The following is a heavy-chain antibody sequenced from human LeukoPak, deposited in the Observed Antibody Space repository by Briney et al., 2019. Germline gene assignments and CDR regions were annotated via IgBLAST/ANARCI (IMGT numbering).Heavy chain of an antibody. V-gene: IGHV4-34*01. J-gene: IGHJ4*02. CDR3: ARSSTREIWRGYSYGVPFDY. CDR2: INHSGST. Sequence: SETLSLTCAVYGGSFSGYYWSWIGQPPGKGLEGIGEINHSGSTNYNPSLKSRVTISVDTSKNQFSLKLSSVTAADTAVYYCARSSTREIWRGYSYGVPFDYWGQGTLVTVSS. CDR1: GGSFSGYY. D-gene: IGHD5-18*01.